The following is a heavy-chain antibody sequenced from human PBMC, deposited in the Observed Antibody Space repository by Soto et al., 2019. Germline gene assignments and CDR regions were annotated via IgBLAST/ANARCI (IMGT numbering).Heavy chain of an antibody. CDR2: IYYSGST. Sequence: SETLSLTCTVSGGSISSGGYYWSWVRQHPGKGLEWIGYIYYSGSTYYNPSLKSRVTISVDTSKNQFSLKLSSVTAADTAVYYCARVPKDSSGYPNVFDYWGQGTLVTVSS. D-gene: IGHD3-22*01. CDR3: ARVPKDSSGYPNVFDY. J-gene: IGHJ4*02. V-gene: IGHV4-31*03. CDR1: GGSISSGGYY.